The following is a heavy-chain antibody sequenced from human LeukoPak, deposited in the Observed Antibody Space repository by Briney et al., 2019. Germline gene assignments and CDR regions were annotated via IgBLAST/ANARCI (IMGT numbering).Heavy chain of an antibody. CDR1: GYTFTSYG. D-gene: IGHD3-22*01. CDR3: ARVGAQGIVVVYMSYFDY. V-gene: IGHV1-18*01. J-gene: IGHJ4*02. Sequence: AASVKVSCKASGYTFTSYGISWVRQAPGQGLEWMGWISAYNGNTNYAQKLQGRVTVTTDTSTSTAYMELRSLRSDDTAVYYCARVGAQGIVVVYMSYFDYWGQGTLVTVSS. CDR2: ISAYNGNT.